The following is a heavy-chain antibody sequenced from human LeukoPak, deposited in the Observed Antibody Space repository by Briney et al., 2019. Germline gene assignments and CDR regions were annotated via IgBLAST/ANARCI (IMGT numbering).Heavy chain of an antibody. D-gene: IGHD3-22*01. CDR1: GYTFTSYD. CDR2: MDGSSGKT. CDR3: ARLYYYASSGYDALDI. J-gene: IGHJ3*02. Sequence: GASVKVSCKTSGYTFTSYDTNWVRQATGQGLEWMGGMDGSSGKTAYAQRFLGRVTITRNTSISTAYMELSSLTSEDTAVYYCARLYYYASSGYDALDIWGQGTMVTVSS. V-gene: IGHV1-8*01.